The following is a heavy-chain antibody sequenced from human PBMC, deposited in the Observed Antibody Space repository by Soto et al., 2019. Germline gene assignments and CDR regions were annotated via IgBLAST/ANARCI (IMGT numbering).Heavy chain of an antibody. V-gene: IGHV4-4*02. Sequence: QVQLQESGPGLVKPSGTLSLTCAVSGGSISSGDWWTWVHQPPGKGLEWIGEIHHSGSTNYNPSLKSRVTISVDKSKNQFPLKLSSVTAADTAVYYCARMLISPRGTAFDIWGQGTMVTVSS. CDR1: GGSISSGDW. D-gene: IGHD3-16*01. CDR2: IHHSGST. CDR3: ARMLISPRGTAFDI. J-gene: IGHJ3*02.